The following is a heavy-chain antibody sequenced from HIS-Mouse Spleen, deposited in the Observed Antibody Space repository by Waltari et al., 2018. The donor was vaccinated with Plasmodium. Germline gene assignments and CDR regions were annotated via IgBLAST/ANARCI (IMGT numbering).Heavy chain of an antibody. V-gene: IGHV4-39*01. CDR1: GGSISSSSYY. CDR2: IYYSGST. CDR3: ARRGGSYYYFDY. D-gene: IGHD1-26*01. J-gene: IGHJ4*02. Sequence: QLQLQESGPGLVTPSETLSLTCTVSGGSISSSSYYWGWTRQPPGKGLEWIGSIYYSGSTYYNPSLKSRVTISVDTSKNQFSLKLSSVTAADTAVYYCARRGGSYYYFDYWGQGTLVTVSS.